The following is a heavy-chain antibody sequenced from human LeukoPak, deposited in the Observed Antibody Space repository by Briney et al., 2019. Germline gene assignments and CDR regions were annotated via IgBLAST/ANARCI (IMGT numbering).Heavy chain of an antibody. J-gene: IGHJ4*02. CDR2: ISSSARTI. CDR3: ASSTAIGY. CDR1: GFTFSNYW. Sequence: GGSLRLSCAASGFTFSNYWMSWVRQAPGKGLEWVSYISSSARTIYYADSVKGRFTISRDNAKNSLYLQMNSLRTEDTAVYYCASSTAIGYWGQGTLVTVSS. V-gene: IGHV3-48*04.